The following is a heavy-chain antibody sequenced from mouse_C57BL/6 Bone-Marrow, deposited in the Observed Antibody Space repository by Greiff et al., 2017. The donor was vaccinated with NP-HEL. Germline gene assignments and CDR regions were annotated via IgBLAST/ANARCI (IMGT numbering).Heavy chain of an antibody. CDR1: GYTFTDYN. Sequence: EVQLQQSGPELVKPGASVKIPCKASGYTFTDYNMDWVKQSPGKSLEWIGDINPNNGGTIYNQKFKGKATLTVDKSSSTAYMELRSLTSEDTAVYYCARDGDGYYPYWYFDVWGTGTTVTVSS. V-gene: IGHV1-18*01. CDR2: INPNNGGT. CDR3: ARDGDGYYPYWYFDV. J-gene: IGHJ1*03. D-gene: IGHD2-3*01.